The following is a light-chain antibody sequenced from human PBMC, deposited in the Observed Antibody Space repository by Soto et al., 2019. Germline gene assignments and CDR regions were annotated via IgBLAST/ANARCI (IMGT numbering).Light chain of an antibody. CDR1: ESVSRSY. Sequence: SILTPSPGTLSLSLAETVTLSCWAIESVSRSYLAWYEQIPGQAPRLLVYGASRTATGSPDRFSGSGSGTDFTLTISSLQSEDFAVYYCQQYNKWPPYSFGQGTKV. CDR3: QQYNKWPPYS. CDR2: GAS. J-gene: IGKJ2*03. V-gene: IGKV3-20*01.